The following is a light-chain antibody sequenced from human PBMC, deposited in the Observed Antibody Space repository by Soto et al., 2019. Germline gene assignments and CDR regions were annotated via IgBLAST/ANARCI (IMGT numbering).Light chain of an antibody. Sequence: QSVLTQPPSASGSPGQSITISCTGTSSDVGDYNYVSWYQQHPGKAPKLMIYEVSKRPSGVPDRFSGSKSGNTASLTVSGLQDEDEADYYCSSYAGSNNRVFGTGTKVTVL. CDR3: SSYAGSNNRV. V-gene: IGLV2-8*01. J-gene: IGLJ1*01. CDR1: SSDVGDYNY. CDR2: EVS.